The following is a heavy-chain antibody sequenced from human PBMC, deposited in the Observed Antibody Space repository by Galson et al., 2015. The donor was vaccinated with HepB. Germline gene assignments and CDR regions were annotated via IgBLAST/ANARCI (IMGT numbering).Heavy chain of an antibody. CDR3: ARAPYSGYDYYYYGMDV. V-gene: IGHV3-66*01. D-gene: IGHD5-12*01. Sequence: SLRLSCAASGFTVSSNYMSWVRQAPGKGLEWVSVIYSGGSTYYADSVKGRFTISRDNSKNTLYLQMNSLRAEDTAVYYCARAPYSGYDYYYYGMDVWGQGTTVTVSS. CDR1: GFTVSSNY. J-gene: IGHJ6*02. CDR2: IYSGGST.